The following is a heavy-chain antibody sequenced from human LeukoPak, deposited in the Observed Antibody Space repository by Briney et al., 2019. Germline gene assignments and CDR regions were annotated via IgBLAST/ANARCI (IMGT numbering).Heavy chain of an antibody. CDR1: GYTFTSYD. CDR3: ASSPEQQLAAFDI. J-gene: IGHJ3*02. Sequence: GASVRVSCKASGYTFTSYDITWVRQATGQGLEWMGWMNPNSGNTGYAQKFQGRVTITRNTSISTAYMELSSLRSEDTAVYYCASSPEQQLAAFDIWGQGTMVTVSS. D-gene: IGHD6-13*01. V-gene: IGHV1-8*03. CDR2: MNPNSGNT.